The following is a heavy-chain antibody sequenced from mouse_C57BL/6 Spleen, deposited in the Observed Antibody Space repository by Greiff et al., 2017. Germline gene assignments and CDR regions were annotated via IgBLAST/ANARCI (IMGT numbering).Heavy chain of an antibody. CDR2: IYPENGDT. CDR1: GFNIKDDY. Sequence: VQLQQSGAELVRPGASVKLSCTASGFNIKDDYMHWVKQRPEQGLEWIGWIYPENGDTEYASKFQGKATITADTSSNTAYLQLSSLTSEDTAVYYCTTGGSSPAWFAYWGQGTLVTVSA. J-gene: IGHJ3*01. V-gene: IGHV14-4*01. CDR3: TTGGSSPAWFAY. D-gene: IGHD1-1*01.